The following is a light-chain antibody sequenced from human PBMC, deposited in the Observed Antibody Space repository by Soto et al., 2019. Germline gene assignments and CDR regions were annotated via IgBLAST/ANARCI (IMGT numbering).Light chain of an antibody. CDR1: QDITNY. Sequence: DIQMTQSPSSLSASVGDRVTITCQASQDITNYLNWYQQKPGKAPKLLIYDASTLETGVPSRFSGSGSGTDFTFTISSLQPEDFATYYCQQYENFPSLTFGGGTKVDIK. CDR3: QQYENFPSLT. J-gene: IGKJ4*01. V-gene: IGKV1-33*01. CDR2: DAS.